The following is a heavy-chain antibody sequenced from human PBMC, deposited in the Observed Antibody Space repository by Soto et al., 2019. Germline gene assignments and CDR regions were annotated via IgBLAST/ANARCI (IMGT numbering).Heavy chain of an antibody. CDR1: GFTVSNNY. CDR3: ARARSAPAGRFDY. CDR2: IYSGGST. D-gene: IGHD6-13*01. J-gene: IGHJ4*02. Sequence: EVQLVESGGGLIQPGGSLRLSCAASGFTVSNNYMTWVRQAPGKGLEWVSAIYSGGSTYYADSVKGRFTISRDNSKNMLYLQMNSLRAEDTAVYYCARARSAPAGRFDYWGQGTLVTVSS. V-gene: IGHV3-53*01.